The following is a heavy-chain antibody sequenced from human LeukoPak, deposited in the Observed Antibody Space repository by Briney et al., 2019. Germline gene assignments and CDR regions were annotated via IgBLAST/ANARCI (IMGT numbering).Heavy chain of an antibody. CDR3: AYMVSGNYSPHDY. J-gene: IGHJ4*02. CDR2: IIPTLDIT. Sequence: SVKVSCKASGGAFSSYALSWVRQAPGRGLEWMGRIIPTLDITYYAQNFQGRLTITAAKSTSTAYMELSSLRSEDTAIYYCAYMVSGNYSPHDYWGQGTLVTVSS. V-gene: IGHV1-69*04. D-gene: IGHD1-26*01. CDR1: GGAFSSYA.